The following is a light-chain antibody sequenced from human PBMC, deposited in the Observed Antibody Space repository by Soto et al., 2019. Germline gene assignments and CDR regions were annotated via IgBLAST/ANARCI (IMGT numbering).Light chain of an antibody. V-gene: IGKV3-20*01. Sequence: EIVMTQSPATLSLSPGERATLSCRASQSVGKYLVWYQQKPGQAPRLLIYDASTRATGIPDRFSGSGSGTDFTLTISRLEPDDFAVYYCQQYGSSSTFGQGTRLEIK. CDR2: DAS. CDR1: QSVGKY. CDR3: QQYGSSST. J-gene: IGKJ5*01.